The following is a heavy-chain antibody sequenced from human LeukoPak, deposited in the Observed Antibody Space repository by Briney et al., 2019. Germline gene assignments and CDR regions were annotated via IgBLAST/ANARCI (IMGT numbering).Heavy chain of an antibody. V-gene: IGHV4-34*01. J-gene: IGHJ4*02. Sequence: RPSETLSLTCAVYGGSFSGYYWSWIRQPPGKGLKWSGEINHSGSTNYNPSLKSRVTISVDTSKNEFSLKLSSVTAADTAVYYCASTGGSGYYFGYWGQGTLVTVSS. CDR2: INHSGST. D-gene: IGHD3-22*01. CDR3: ASTGGSGYYFGY. CDR1: GGSFSGYY.